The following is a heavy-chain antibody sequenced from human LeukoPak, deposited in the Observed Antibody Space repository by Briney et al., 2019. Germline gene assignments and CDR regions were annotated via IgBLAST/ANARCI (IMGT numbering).Heavy chain of an antibody. CDR1: GDSFTSYW. Sequence: GESLKISCKGSGDSFTSYWIGWVRQMPGKGLDWMGSIYPGDSDTRYSPSFQGQVTISADKSISTAYLQWSSLKASDTAMYYCARLFFSAWGDPNYYFDYWGQGTLVTVSS. D-gene: IGHD3-10*01. CDR3: ARLFFSAWGDPNYYFDY. V-gene: IGHV5-51*01. J-gene: IGHJ4*02. CDR2: IYPGDSDT.